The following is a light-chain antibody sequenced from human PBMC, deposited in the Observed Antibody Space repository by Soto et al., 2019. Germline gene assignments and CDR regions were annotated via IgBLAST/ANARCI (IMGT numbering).Light chain of an antibody. CDR1: QSVGSVY. CDR2: GAS. Sequence: DIVFTQSPGTLSLSPGERSTLSCRASQSVGSVYLAWSQQKPGQAPRLLIHGASNRASGIPDRFSGSGSGPECTRTISRLEPEDFAVDYCQQYGSSTRTFGQGTKVDIK. CDR3: QQYGSSTRT. V-gene: IGKV3-20*01. J-gene: IGKJ1*01.